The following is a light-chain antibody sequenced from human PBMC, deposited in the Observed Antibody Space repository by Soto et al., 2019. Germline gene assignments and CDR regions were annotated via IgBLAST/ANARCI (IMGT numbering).Light chain of an antibody. Sequence: QSVLTQPASVSGSPGQSITISCIGTSSDVGGYDYVSWYQQHPGKAPKVMIYEVSNRPSGVSNRFSGSKSDNTASLTISGLQAEDEADYYCSSYSSISTSWVFGGGTKLTVL. CDR2: EVS. CDR3: SSYSSISTSWV. V-gene: IGLV2-14*01. J-gene: IGLJ3*02. CDR1: SSDVGGYDY.